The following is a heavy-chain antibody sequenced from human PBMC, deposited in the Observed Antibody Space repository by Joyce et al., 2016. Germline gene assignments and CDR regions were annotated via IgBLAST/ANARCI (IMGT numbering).Heavy chain of an antibody. V-gene: IGHV3-7*03. J-gene: IGHJ4*02. Sequence: EVQLVESGGGLVQPGGSLRLSCVDSGFTFSRNWMTWVRQAPGKGLEGVANIKPDGRETYYVDSVKGRITISRDNAKKSLYLQMNSLRVDDTAVYYCAREWTGNYGQLDSWGQGTLVTVSS. D-gene: IGHD1-7*01. CDR1: GFTFSRNW. CDR2: IKPDGRET. CDR3: AREWTGNYGQLDS.